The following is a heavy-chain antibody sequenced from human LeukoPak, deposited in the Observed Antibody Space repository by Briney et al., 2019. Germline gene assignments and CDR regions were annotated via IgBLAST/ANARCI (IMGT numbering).Heavy chain of an antibody. Sequence: GGSLRLSCAASGFTFSSYGMHWVRQAPGKGLEWVANVKQDGSEKYYVDSVKGRFTISRDNAKNSLDLRMNSLRAEDTAVYYCARERCSTTTCYRGYGMDVWGQGTTVTVS. CDR1: GFTFSSYG. CDR3: ARERCSTTTCYRGYGMDV. D-gene: IGHD2-2*02. V-gene: IGHV3-7*01. CDR2: VKQDGSEK. J-gene: IGHJ6*02.